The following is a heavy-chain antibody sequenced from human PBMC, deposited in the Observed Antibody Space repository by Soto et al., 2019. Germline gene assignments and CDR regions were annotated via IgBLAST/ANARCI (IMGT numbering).Heavy chain of an antibody. V-gene: IGHV4-59*01. J-gene: IGHJ4*02. CDR3: ARGYSSGWLIDY. Sequence: SETLSLTCTVSGGSISSYYWSWIRQPPGKGLEWIGYIYYSGSTNYNPSLKSRVTISVDTSKNQFSLKLSPVTAADTAVYYCARGYSSGWLIDYWGQGTLVTVSS. CDR1: GGSISSYY. D-gene: IGHD6-19*01. CDR2: IYYSGST.